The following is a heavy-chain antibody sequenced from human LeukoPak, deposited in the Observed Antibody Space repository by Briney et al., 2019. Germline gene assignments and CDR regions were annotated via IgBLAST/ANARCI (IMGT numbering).Heavy chain of an antibody. D-gene: IGHD3-3*01. V-gene: IGHV3-23*01. CDR1: GFTFSSYA. J-gene: IGHJ4*02. CDR2: ISGSGANT. CDR3: VGGARYAPEW. Sequence: PGGPLRLSCAASGFTFSSYAMNWVRKAPGKGWEWVSAISGSGANTYYADSVKGRFTISRDNSKNTLYLQMNSLRAEDTAVYYCVGGARYAPEWWGQGTLVTVSS.